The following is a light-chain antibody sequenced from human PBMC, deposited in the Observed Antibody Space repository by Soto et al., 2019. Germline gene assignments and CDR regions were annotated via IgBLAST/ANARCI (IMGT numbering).Light chain of an antibody. CDR2: EVS. V-gene: IGLV2-14*01. Sequence: QSVLTQPASVPGSPGQSITISCTGTSSDVGASNYVSWYQQHPGKAPKLMIYEVSHRPSGVSNLFSGSKSGNTASLTISGLRAEDEADYYCSSYTSNGVYVFGTGTKVTVL. CDR3: SSYTSNGVYV. J-gene: IGLJ1*01. CDR1: SSDVGASNY.